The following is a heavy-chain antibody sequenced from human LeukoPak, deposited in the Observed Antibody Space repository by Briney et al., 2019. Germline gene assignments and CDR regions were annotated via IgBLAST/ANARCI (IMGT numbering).Heavy chain of an antibody. V-gene: IGHV3-30*02. CDR3: AKSSARRRYCSGGSCYSVPAFDI. CDR2: IRYDGSNK. CDR1: GFTFSSYG. Sequence: GGSLRLSCAASGFTFSSYGMHWVRQAPGKGLEWVAFIRYDGSNKLYADSVKGRFTISRDNSKNTLYLQMNSLRAEDTAVYYCAKSSARRRYCSGGSCYSVPAFDIWGQGTMVTVSS. D-gene: IGHD2-15*01. J-gene: IGHJ3*02.